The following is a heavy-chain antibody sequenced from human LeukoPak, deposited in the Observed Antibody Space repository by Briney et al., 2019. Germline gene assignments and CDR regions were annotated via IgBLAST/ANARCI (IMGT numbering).Heavy chain of an antibody. V-gene: IGHV1-18*01. CDR2: ISAYNGNT. CDR3: ARAHSYDSSGYKDN. J-gene: IGHJ4*02. Sequence: GASVTVSCKASGYTFTSYGISWVRQAPGQGLEWMGWISAYNGNTNYAQKLQGRVTMTTDTSTSTAYMELRSLRSDDTAVYYCARAHSYDSSGYKDNWGQGTLVTVSS. CDR1: GYTFTSYG. D-gene: IGHD3-22*01.